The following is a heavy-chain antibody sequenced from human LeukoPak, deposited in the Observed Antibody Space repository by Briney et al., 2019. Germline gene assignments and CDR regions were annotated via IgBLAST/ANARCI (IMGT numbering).Heavy chain of an antibody. D-gene: IGHD1-26*01. CDR1: GYTFTGYY. V-gene: IGHV1-2*02. J-gene: IGHJ4*02. CDR3: ARFIVGALYIDY. Sequence: ASVKVSCKASGYTFTGYYMHWVRQAPGQGLEWMGWINPNSGGTNYAQKFQGRVAMTRDTSISTAYMELSRLRSDDTAVYYCARFIVGALYIDYWGQGTLVTVSS. CDR2: INPNSGGT.